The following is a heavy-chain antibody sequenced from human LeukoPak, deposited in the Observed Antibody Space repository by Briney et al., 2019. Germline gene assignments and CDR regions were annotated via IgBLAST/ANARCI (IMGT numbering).Heavy chain of an antibody. D-gene: IGHD3-10*01. CDR1: SLTFTSYW. CDR3: ARGRGYYGPGSMQSGGYFDS. CDR2: INSDGRIT. J-gene: IGHJ4*02. V-gene: IGHV3-74*01. Sequence: GGSLRLSCAASSLTFTSYWMHWVRQTPGQGLVWVAHINSDGRITNYADFVKGRFTISRDNAKNTLYLQMNSLRAEDTAVYYCARGRGYYGPGSMQSGGYFDSWGQGTLVTVSS.